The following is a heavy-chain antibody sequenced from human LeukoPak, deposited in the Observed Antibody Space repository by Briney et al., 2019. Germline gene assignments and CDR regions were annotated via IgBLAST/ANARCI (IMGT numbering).Heavy chain of an antibody. Sequence: GGSLRLSCAASGFTFSSYWMSWVRQAPGKGLEWVANIKQDGSEKNSVDSVKGRFTISRDNAKNSLYLQMNSLRAEDTAVYYCAKGRGWLQFFDYWGQGTLVTISS. J-gene: IGHJ4*02. V-gene: IGHV3-7*03. D-gene: IGHD5-24*01. CDR3: AKGRGWLQFFDY. CDR1: GFTFSSYW. CDR2: IKQDGSEK.